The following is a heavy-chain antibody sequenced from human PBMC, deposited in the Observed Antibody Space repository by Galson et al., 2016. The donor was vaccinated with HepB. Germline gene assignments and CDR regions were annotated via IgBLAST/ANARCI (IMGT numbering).Heavy chain of an antibody. J-gene: IGHJ4*02. V-gene: IGHV4-39*01. D-gene: IGHD3-10*01. Sequence: YYWGWIRQPPGKGLEWIGNTFYSGRAYYNPSLKSRLTISVDPSKNRFSLRLRSVTAADTAVYYCARQRRFGTWDEIDYWGQGTLVTVSS. CDR3: ARQRRFGTWDEIDY. CDR2: TFYSGRA. CDR1: YY.